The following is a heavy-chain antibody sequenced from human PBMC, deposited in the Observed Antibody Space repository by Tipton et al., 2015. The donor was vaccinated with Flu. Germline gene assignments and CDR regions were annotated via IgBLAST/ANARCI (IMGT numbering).Heavy chain of an antibody. D-gene: IGHD1-14*01. Sequence: SLRLSCTASGFTFNDYGIHWVRQAPGKGLEWVSAISWNSGTIAYADSVKGRFTISRDNAKNSLYLQMNSLRAEDTALYYCAKDTYKDGYHYMDVWGKGTTVTVSS. J-gene: IGHJ6*03. CDR3: AKDTYKDGYHYMDV. V-gene: IGHV3-9*01. CDR2: ISWNSGTI. CDR1: GFTFNDYG.